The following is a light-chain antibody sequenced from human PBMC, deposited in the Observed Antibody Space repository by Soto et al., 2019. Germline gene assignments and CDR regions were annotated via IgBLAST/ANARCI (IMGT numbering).Light chain of an antibody. CDR1: SSNIGAGYD. Sequence: QAVVTQPPSVSGAPGQRVTISCTGSSSNIGAGYDVHWYQQLPGTAPKLLVSGDTNRPSGVPDRFSGSKSGTSASLAITGLRAEDAADYYCQSFDSSLSGWVFGGGTKLTVL. J-gene: IGLJ3*02. CDR3: QSFDSSLSGWV. CDR2: GDT. V-gene: IGLV1-40*01.